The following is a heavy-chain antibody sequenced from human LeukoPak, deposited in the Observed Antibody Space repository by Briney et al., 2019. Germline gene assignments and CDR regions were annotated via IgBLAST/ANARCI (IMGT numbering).Heavy chain of an antibody. D-gene: IGHD3-16*01. Sequence: PGGSLRHSCAASGFTFSNAWMSWVRQAPGKGLEWVGRIKSKTDGGTTDYAAPVKGRFTISRDDAKNTLYLQINSLKTEDTAVYYCTTDPTLDYVWGSQLDYWGQGTLVTVSS. CDR1: GFTFSNAW. CDR2: IKSKTDGGTT. J-gene: IGHJ4*02. V-gene: IGHV3-15*01. CDR3: TTDPTLDYVWGSQLDY.